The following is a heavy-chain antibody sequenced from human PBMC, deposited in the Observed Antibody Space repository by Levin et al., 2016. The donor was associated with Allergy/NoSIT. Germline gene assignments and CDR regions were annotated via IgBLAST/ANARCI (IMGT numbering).Heavy chain of an antibody. CDR2: IYYSGST. D-gene: IGHD6-13*01. J-gene: IGHJ5*02. V-gene: IGHV4-39*07. CDR3: ARWRYSNSEAEP. Sequence: WIRQPPGKGLEWIGSIYYSGSTYYNPSLKSRVTISVDTSKNQFSLKLSSVTAADTAVYYCARWRYSNSEAEPWGQGTLVTVSS.